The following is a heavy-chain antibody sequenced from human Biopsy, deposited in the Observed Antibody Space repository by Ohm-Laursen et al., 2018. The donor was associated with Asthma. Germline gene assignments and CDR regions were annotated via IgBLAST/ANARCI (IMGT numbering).Heavy chain of an antibody. J-gene: IGHJ4*02. D-gene: IGHD4-17*01. V-gene: IGHV3-48*02. CDR3: ARPRWGPYGY. Sequence: GSLRLSCSASGSTFSSYSMNWVRQAPGKGLEWVSYISSSSSTIYYADSVKGRFTISRDNAKNSLYLQMNSLRDEDTAVYYCARPRWGPYGYWGQGTLVTVSS. CDR1: GSTFSSYS. CDR2: ISSSSSTI.